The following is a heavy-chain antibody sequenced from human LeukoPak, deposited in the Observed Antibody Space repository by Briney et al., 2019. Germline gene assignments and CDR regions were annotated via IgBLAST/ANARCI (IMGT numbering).Heavy chain of an antibody. CDR2: ICYDGSSK. V-gene: IGHV3-33*01. Sequence: PGGSLRLSCAASGFTFSSYGMHWVRQAPGKGLEWVAVICYDGSSKYYADSVKGRFTISRDNSKNTLYLQMNSLRAEDTAVYYCARHGMTYRSSTSCYFWFDTSGAGKLVTASS. J-gene: IGHJ5*02. CDR1: GFTFSSYG. D-gene: IGHD2-2*01. CDR3: ARHGMTYRSSTSCYFWFDT.